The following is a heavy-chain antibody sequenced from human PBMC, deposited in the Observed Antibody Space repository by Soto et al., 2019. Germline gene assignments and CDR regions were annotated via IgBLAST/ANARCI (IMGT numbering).Heavy chain of an antibody. Sequence: SETLSLTCAVYGGAFSGYYWTWVRQTPGKGLEWIGEKEHGGSTTYNPSLQSRVSISLDLVRNQVSLQLTSVTAADSATYYCARGHIVSSNFYYMEVWGKGTTVTVSS. CDR1: GGAFSGYY. V-gene: IGHV4-34*01. J-gene: IGHJ6*03. CDR2: KEHGGST. D-gene: IGHD3-16*02. CDR3: ARGHIVSSNFYYMEV.